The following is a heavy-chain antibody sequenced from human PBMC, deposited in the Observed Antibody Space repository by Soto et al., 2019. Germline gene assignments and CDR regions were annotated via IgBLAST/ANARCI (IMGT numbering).Heavy chain of an antibody. CDR1: GYSFATYG. D-gene: IGHD3-22*01. V-gene: IGHV1-18*04. CDR3: ATEPIYYNDGSGYYPLGH. Sequence: VASVKVSCKASGYSFATYGFSWVRQAPGQGLECVGWISAHNGDTHYSQKFQGRVTLTTDTSTNTGYMEPRSLTSDDTAVYFCATEPIYYNDGSGYYPLGHWGQGTLVTVSS. J-gene: IGHJ4*02. CDR2: ISAHNGDT.